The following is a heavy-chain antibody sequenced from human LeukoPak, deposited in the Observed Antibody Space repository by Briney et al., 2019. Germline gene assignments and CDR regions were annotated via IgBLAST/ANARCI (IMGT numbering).Heavy chain of an antibody. Sequence: KTSETLSLTCTVSGGSISSYFWSWIRQPPGKGLEWIGYIYYSGSTNYNPSLRGRVTISVDTSKNQLSLKLSSVTAADSAVYLCARHFYSGTVTSAYFDNWGQGTLVTVSS. CDR2: IYYSGST. J-gene: IGHJ4*02. V-gene: IGHV4-59*08. CDR1: GGSISSYF. CDR3: ARHFYSGTVTSAYFDN. D-gene: IGHD4-17*01.